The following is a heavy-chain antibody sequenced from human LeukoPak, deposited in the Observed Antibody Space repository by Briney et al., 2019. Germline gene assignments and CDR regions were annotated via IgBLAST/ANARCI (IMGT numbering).Heavy chain of an antibody. D-gene: IGHD6-13*01. CDR3: ATQPHYSSSWYLGASYYYFYYMDV. CDR2: IIPIFGTA. Sequence: SVKVSCKASGGTFSSYAISWVRQAPGQGLEWMGGIIPIFGTANYAQKFQGRVTITTDESTSTAYMELSSLRSEDTAVYYCATQPHYSSSWYLGASYYYFYYMDVWGKGTTVTVSS. V-gene: IGHV1-69*05. CDR1: GGTFSSYA. J-gene: IGHJ6*03.